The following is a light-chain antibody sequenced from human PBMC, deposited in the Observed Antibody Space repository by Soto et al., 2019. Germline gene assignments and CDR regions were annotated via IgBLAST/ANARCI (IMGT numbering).Light chain of an antibody. V-gene: IGKV3-15*01. CDR2: GAS. Sequence: EIVMTQSPATLSVSPGERATLSCRASQSFSSNLAWYQQKPGQAPRILIYGASTRATGIPARFSGSGSGTEFTLTISSLQSEDFAVYYCQQYNNWPPWTFGQGTKVDLK. CDR3: QQYNNWPPWT. J-gene: IGKJ1*01. CDR1: QSFSSN.